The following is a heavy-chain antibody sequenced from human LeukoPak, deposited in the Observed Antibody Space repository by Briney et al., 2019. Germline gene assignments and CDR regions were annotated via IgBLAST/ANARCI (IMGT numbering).Heavy chain of an antibody. CDR2: IYYSGST. D-gene: IGHD6-13*01. CDR1: GGSISSSSYY. Sequence: SETLSLTCTVSGGSISSSSYYWGWIRPPPGKGLEWVGSIYYSGSTYYNPSLKSRVTISVDTSKNQFSLKLSSVTAADTAVYYCARQGSYSSSWYYLDYFDYWGQGTLVTVSS. CDR3: ARQGSYSSSWYYLDYFDY. J-gene: IGHJ4*02. V-gene: IGHV4-39*01.